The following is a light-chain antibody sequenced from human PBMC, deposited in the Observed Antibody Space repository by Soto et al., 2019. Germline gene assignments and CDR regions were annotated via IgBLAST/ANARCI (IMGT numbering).Light chain of an antibody. J-gene: IGLJ2*01. V-gene: IGLV7-43*01. Sequence: QTVVTQEPSLTVSPGGTVTLTCASSTGAVTSGYYPNWFQQKPGQAPRALIYSTSNKYSWTPARFLGSLLGGKAALTLSGVQPEDEAEYYCLLYYGGQLGVFGGGTKLTVL. CDR2: STS. CDR3: LLYYGGQLGV. CDR1: TGAVTSGYY.